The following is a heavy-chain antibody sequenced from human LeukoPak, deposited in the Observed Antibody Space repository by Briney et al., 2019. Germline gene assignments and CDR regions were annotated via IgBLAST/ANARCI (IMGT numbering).Heavy chain of an antibody. CDR2: SYYSGST. J-gene: IGHJ4*02. CDR3: ARVGDYYDSSGAYYFDY. CDR1: GGSISSGDYY. V-gene: IGHV4-30-4*01. Sequence: SETLSLTCTVSGGSISSGDYYWSWIRQPPGKGLEWIGYSYYSGSTYYNPFLKSRVTISVDTSKNQFSLKLSSVTAADTAVYYCARVGDYYDSSGAYYFDYWGQGTLVTVSS. D-gene: IGHD3-22*01.